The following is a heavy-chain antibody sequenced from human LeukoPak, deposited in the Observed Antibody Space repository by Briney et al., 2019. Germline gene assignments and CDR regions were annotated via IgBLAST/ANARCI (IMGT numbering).Heavy chain of an antibody. CDR3: ASLNWNDVWNYYYGMDV. Sequence: GGSLRLSCAASGFTVSSNYMSWVRQAPGEGLEWVSVIYSGGSTYYADSVKGRFTISRDNSKNTLYLQMNSLRAEDTAVYYCASLNWNDVWNYYYGMDVWGQGTTVTVSS. J-gene: IGHJ6*02. V-gene: IGHV3-53*01. CDR1: GFTVSSNY. CDR2: IYSGGST. D-gene: IGHD1-20*01.